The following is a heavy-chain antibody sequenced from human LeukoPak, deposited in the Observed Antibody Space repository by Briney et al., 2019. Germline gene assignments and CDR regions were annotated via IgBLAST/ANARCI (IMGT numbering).Heavy chain of an antibody. V-gene: IGHV3-33*01. Sequence: GGSLRLSCAAPGFTFNIYDIHWVRQAPGKGLEWVAVIWIDGSNKYCADSVKGRFTISRDNSKNTLYLQMNGLRAEDTAVYYCAREARHDSSGYYFDFWGQGTLVTVSS. J-gene: IGHJ4*02. CDR3: AREARHDSSGYYFDF. CDR2: IWIDGSNK. CDR1: GFTFNIYD. D-gene: IGHD3-22*01.